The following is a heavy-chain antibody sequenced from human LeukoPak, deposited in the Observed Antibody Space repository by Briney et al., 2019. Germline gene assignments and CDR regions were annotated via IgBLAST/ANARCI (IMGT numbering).Heavy chain of an antibody. J-gene: IGHJ4*02. D-gene: IGHD3-10*01. CDR1: GGTFTSYA. CDR3: ATYGSGNKDFDY. CDR2: IIPIFGTA. V-gene: IGHV1-69*13. Sequence: GASGKVSCKASGGTFTSYAISWVRQAPGQGVEWMGGIIPIFGTANYAQKFQGRVTITADESTSTAYMELSSLRSEDTAVYYCATYGSGNKDFDYWGQGTLVTVSS.